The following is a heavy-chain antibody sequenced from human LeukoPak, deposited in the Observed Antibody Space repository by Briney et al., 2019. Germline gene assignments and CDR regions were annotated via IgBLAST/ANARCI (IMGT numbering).Heavy chain of an antibody. CDR2: IYHSGST. J-gene: IGHJ5*02. CDR1: GGSISSGGYS. CDR3: ARVKAVAGWFDP. V-gene: IGHV4-30-2*01. Sequence: SGTLSLTCAVSGGSISSGGYSWSWIRQPPGKGLEWIGYIYHSGSTYYNPSLKSRVTISVDRSKNQFSLKLSSVTAADTAVYYCARVKAVAGWFDPWGQGTLVTVSS. D-gene: IGHD6-19*01.